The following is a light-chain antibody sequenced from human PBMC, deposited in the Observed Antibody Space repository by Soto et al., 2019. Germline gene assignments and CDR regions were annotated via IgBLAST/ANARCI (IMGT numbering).Light chain of an antibody. Sequence: DIQMTQSPSSLSASVGYRFTITCRGSQSIRSYLNWYQQKTGKAPKLLIYAASSLQSGVPSRVSGSGSGKDVTLTISSMTTADVATDDCPQSSSTPLTFGHGTQVDI. CDR1: QSIRSY. J-gene: IGKJ1*01. CDR3: PQSSSTPLT. CDR2: AAS. V-gene: IGKV1-39*01.